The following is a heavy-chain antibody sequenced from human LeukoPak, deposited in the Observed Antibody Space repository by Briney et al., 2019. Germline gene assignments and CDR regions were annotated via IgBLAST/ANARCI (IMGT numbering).Heavy chain of an antibody. V-gene: IGHV1-8*01. CDR1: GYTFTSYD. D-gene: IGHD6-13*01. J-gene: IGHJ4*02. CDR3: ARGSSSWYFYGVFYFDY. CDR2: MNPNSGNT. Sequence: GASVKVSCKASGYTFTSYDINWVRQATGQGLEWMGWMNPNSGNTGYAQKFQGRVTMTRNTSISTAYMELSSLRSEDTAVYYCARGSSSWYFYGVFYFDYWGQGTLVTVSS.